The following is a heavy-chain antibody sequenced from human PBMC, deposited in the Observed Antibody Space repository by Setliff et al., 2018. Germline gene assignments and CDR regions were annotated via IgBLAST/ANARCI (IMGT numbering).Heavy chain of an antibody. CDR3: VKSPHDFWSGRVFFDY. D-gene: IGHD3-3*01. V-gene: IGHV3-23*01. CDR2: IIGSGIST. J-gene: IGHJ4*01. Sequence: LRLSCAASGFSFSSYAMSWVRQAPGQGLEWVSSIIGSGISTYYADSVQGRFTISRDNHKNTLYLQMNSLRVEDTAIYYCVKSPHDFWSGRVFFDYWGQGILVTVSS. CDR1: GFSFSSYA.